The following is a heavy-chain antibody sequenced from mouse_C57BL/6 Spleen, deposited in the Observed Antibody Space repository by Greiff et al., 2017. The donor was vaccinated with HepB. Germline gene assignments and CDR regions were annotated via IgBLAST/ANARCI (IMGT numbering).Heavy chain of an antibody. Sequence: QVQLQQSAPELVKPGASVKISCKASGYAFSSSWMNWVKQRPGKGLEWIGRIYPGDGDTNYNGKFKGKATLTADKSSSTAYMQLSSLTSEDSAVYFCAREETVLYYFDYWGQGTTLTVSS. CDR1: GYAFSSSW. CDR3: AREETVLYYFDY. J-gene: IGHJ2*01. D-gene: IGHD4-1*01. V-gene: IGHV1-82*01. CDR2: IYPGDGDT.